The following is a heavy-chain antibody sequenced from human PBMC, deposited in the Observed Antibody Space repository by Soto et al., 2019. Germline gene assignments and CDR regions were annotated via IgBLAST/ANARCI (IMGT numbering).Heavy chain of an antibody. CDR3: AREGIAAAGFDY. CDR2: ISYDGSNK. V-gene: IGHV3-30-3*01. Sequence: CLRLSFAASGFTFSSYAMHWVRQAPGKGLEWVAVISYDGSNKYYADSVKGRFTISRDNSKNTLYLQMNSLRAEDTAVYYCAREGIAAAGFDYWGQGTLVAVSS. CDR1: GFTFSSYA. J-gene: IGHJ4*02. D-gene: IGHD6-13*01.